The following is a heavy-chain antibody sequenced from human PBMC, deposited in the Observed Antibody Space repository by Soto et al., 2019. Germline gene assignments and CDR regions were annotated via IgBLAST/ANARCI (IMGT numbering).Heavy chain of an antibody. CDR3: ARVYSLSIAAPFGVDP. J-gene: IGHJ5*02. CDR2: IIPIFGTA. D-gene: IGHD6-6*01. CDR1: GGTFSSYA. Sequence: QVQLVQSGAEVKKPGSSVKVSCKASGGTFSSYAISWVRQAPGQGLEWMGGIIPIFGTANYAQKFQGRVTITADESTSTADMELSSLRSEDTAVYYCARVYSLSIAAPFGVDPWGQGTLVTVSS. V-gene: IGHV1-69*01.